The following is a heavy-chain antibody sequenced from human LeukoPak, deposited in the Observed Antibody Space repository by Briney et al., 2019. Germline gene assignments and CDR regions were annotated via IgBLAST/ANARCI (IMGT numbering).Heavy chain of an antibody. CDR2: IYYSGST. J-gene: IGHJ6*02. D-gene: IGHD3-22*01. V-gene: IGHV4-59*01. Sequence: SETLSLTCTVSGGSISSYYWSWIRQPPGKGLEWIGYIYYSGSTNYNPSLKSRVTISVDTSKNQFSLKLSSVTAADTAVYYCARAILRRYYDSSGYYYGPYYYYGMDVCGQGTTVTVSS. CDR3: ARAILRRYYDSSGYYYGPYYYYGMDV. CDR1: GGSISSYY.